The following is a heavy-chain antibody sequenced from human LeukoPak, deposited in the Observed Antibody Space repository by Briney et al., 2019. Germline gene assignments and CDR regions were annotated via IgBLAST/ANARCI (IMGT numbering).Heavy chain of an antibody. CDR1: GYTFTGYY. J-gene: IGHJ5*02. D-gene: IGHD5-18*01. V-gene: IGHV1-2*02. CDR3: ARDAGTWIQLWSPFDP. Sequence: ASVKVSCKASGYTFTGYYMHWVRQAPGQGLEWMGWINPNSGGTNYAQKFQGRVTMTRDTSISTAYMELSRLRSDDTAVYYCARDAGTWIQLWSPFDPWGQGTLVTVSS. CDR2: INPNSGGT.